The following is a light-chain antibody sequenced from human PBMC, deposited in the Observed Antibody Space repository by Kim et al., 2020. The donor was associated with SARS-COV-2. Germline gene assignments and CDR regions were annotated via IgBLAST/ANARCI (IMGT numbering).Light chain of an antibody. CDR3: QHYHSLPIT. CDR1: QDIDIH. V-gene: IGKV1-33*01. J-gene: IGKJ5*01. CDR2: DAS. Sequence: EFVGDRVTITCQASQDIDIHLNWYQHKSGKTPKLLIFDASNLDVGVPSRFRGSGSGTDFTFIINNLQPEDFATYYCQHYHSLPITFGQGTRLEIK.